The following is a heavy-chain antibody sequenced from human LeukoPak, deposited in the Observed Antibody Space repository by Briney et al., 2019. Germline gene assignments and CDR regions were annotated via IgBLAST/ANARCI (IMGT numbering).Heavy chain of an antibody. CDR2: IYYSGST. Sequence: SETLSLTCTVSGGSISSYYRSWIRQPPGKGLEWIGYIYYSGSTNYNPSLKSRVTISVDTSKNQFSLKLSSVTAADTAVYYCARGPGIAAAVNDYWGQGTLVTVSS. CDR1: GGSISSYY. CDR3: ARGPGIAAAVNDY. J-gene: IGHJ4*02. V-gene: IGHV4-59*01. D-gene: IGHD6-13*01.